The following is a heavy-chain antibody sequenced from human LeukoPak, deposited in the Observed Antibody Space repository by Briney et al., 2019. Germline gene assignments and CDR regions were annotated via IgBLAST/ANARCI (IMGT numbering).Heavy chain of an antibody. CDR3: ARDISLAYCGGDCYSRYYYYGMDV. J-gene: IGHJ6*02. CDR2: ISSSSSYI. CDR1: GFTFSSYS. Sequence: GGSLRLSCAASGFTFSSYSMNWVRQAPGKGLEWVSSISSSSSYIYYADSVKGRFTISRDNAKNSLYLQMNSLRAEDTAVYYCARDISLAYCGGDCYSRYYYYGMDVWGQGTTVTVSS. D-gene: IGHD2-21*02. V-gene: IGHV3-21*01.